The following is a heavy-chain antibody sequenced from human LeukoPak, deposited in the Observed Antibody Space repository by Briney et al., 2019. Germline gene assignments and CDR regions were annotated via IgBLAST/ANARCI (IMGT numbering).Heavy chain of an antibody. CDR2: IKQDGSEK. Sequence: PGGSLRLSCAASGFTFSSYAMSWVRQAPGKGLEWVANIKQDGSEKYYVDSVKGRFTISRDNAKNSLYLQMNSLRAEDTAVYYCAREGYSGYDRRWFDPWGQGTLVTVSS. V-gene: IGHV3-7*01. J-gene: IGHJ5*02. CDR1: GFTFSSYA. CDR3: AREGYSGYDRRWFDP. D-gene: IGHD5-12*01.